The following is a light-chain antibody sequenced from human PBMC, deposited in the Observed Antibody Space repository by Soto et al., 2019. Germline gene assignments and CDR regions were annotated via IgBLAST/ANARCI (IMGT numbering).Light chain of an antibody. CDR3: QQRSNWTLT. V-gene: IGKV3-11*01. J-gene: IGKJ4*01. Sequence: EIVLTQSPATLSLSPGERVTLSCRASQSVSSYLAWYQQKPGQAPRLLIHNASNRATGIPARFSGSGSGTDFTLTIRSLEPEDFAVYYCQQRSNWTLTFGGGTKVEIK. CDR1: QSVSSY. CDR2: NAS.